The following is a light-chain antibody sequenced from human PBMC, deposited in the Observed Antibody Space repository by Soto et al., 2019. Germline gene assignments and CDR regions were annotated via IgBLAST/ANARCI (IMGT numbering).Light chain of an antibody. CDR2: SNN. CDR3: AAWDDSLNDIV. J-gene: IGLJ2*01. V-gene: IGLV1-44*01. Sequence: QSVLTQPPSASGTPGQRVTISCSGSSSNIGRNAVSWYQQHPGTAPKLLIYSNNQRPSGVPDRFSGSKSGTSASLAISGLQSEDEADYYCAAWDDSLNDIVFGGGTKLTVL. CDR1: SSNIGRNA.